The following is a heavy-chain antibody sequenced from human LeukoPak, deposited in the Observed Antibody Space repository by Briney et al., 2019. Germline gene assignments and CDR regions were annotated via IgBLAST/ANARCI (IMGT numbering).Heavy chain of an antibody. D-gene: IGHD5-24*01. CDR1: GGSFSGYY. J-gene: IGHJ5*02. Sequence: SETLSLTCAVYGGSFSGYYWSWIRQPPGKGLEWIGEINHSGSTNYNPSLKSRVTISVDTSKNQFSLKLSSVTAADTAVYYCAREGDGYSSRWLDPWGQGTLVTVSS. V-gene: IGHV4-34*01. CDR2: INHSGST. CDR3: AREGDGYSSRWLDP.